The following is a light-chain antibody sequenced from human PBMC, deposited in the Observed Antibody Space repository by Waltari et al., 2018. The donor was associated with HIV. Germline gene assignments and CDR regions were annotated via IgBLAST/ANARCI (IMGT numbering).Light chain of an antibody. J-gene: IGKJ1*01. CDR1: QSITSS. CDR3: QQYHRSPST. Sequence: EIVLTQSPDTLSLSPGERATLSCRASQSITSSLAWYQGRPGQAPRLLLYGAFSRATGIPDRFSGSGSGTDFSLTISRLEPEDFAVYYCQQYHRSPSTFGQGTKVEI. V-gene: IGKV3-20*01. CDR2: GAF.